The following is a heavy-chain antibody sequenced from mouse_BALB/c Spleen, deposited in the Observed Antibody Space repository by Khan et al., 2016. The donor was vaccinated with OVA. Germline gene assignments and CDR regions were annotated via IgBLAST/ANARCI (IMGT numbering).Heavy chain of an antibody. CDR3: ARRDL. V-gene: IGHV5-6-3*01. J-gene: IGHJ2*01. Sequence: EVELQESGGGIVQPGASLKRSCAATRFTISSYGMYSVNQTPDKRLERVANIVSSGGSTDYPDSVKRQFTISGDNAKNAAYLQMSSLKSEDTAMYYCARRDLWGQGTTLTVSS. CDR1: RFTISSYG. CDR2: IVSSGGST.